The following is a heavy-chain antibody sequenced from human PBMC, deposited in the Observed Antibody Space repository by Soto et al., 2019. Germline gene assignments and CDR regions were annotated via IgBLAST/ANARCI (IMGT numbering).Heavy chain of an antibody. CDR2: ISSRSNTI. V-gene: IGHV3-48*02. CDR3: ARMDLFSNKRYYYFYMDF. Sequence: GGSLRLSCAASGFTFSSSSMNWVRQAPGKGLEWVSYISSRSNTIYYADSVKGRFTISRDNAENTLYLQMNSLRDEDTAMYFCARMDLFSNKRYYYFYMDFWGTGTTVTVFS. D-gene: IGHD3-3*01. CDR1: GFTFSSSS. J-gene: IGHJ6*03.